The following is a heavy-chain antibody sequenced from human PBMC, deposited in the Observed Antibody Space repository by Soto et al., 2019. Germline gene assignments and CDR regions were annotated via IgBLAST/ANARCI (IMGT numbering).Heavy chain of an antibody. J-gene: IGHJ4*02. V-gene: IGHV5-51*01. CDR1: GYGVTSYW. CDR3: ARHGVGDILTGQPDY. Sequence: PGESLKISCQGSGYGVTSYWIGWVRQMPGKGLEWMGIIYPGDSDTRYSPSFQGQVTISADKSISTAYLQWSSLKASDTAMYYCARHGVGDILTGQPDYWGQGTLVTVSS. CDR2: IYPGDSDT. D-gene: IGHD3-9*01.